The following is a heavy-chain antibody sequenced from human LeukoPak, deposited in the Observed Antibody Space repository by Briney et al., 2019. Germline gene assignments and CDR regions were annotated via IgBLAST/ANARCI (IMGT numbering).Heavy chain of an antibody. Sequence: PSETLSLTCTVSGGSISSGGYYWSWIRQHPGKGLEWIGYIYYSGSTYYNPSLKSRVTISVDTSKNQFSLKLSSVTAADTAVYYCARGPALPTTEYYGMDVWGQGTTVTVSS. J-gene: IGHJ6*02. CDR3: ARGPALPTTEYYGMDV. CDR1: GGSISSGGYY. V-gene: IGHV4-30-4*08. CDR2: IYYSGST. D-gene: IGHD1-26*01.